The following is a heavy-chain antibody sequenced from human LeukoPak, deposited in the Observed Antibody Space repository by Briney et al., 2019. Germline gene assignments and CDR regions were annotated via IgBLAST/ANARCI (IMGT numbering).Heavy chain of an antibody. J-gene: IGHJ2*01. CDR2: IYYSGNT. CDR1: GGSISSYY. D-gene: IGHD1-26*01. V-gene: IGHV4-59*08. Sequence: PSETLSLTCTVSGGSISSYYWSWIRQPPGKGLECIGYIYYSGNTNSNPSLNSRVTISVDTSKKQFSLKLSSVTAADTAVYYCARRGAGASLEYYFDLWGRGTLVTVSS. CDR3: ARRGAGASLEYYFDL.